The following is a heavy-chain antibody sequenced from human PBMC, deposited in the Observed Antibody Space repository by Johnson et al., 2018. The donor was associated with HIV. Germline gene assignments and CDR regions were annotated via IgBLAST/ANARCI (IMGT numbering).Heavy chain of an antibody. J-gene: IGHJ3*02. V-gene: IGHV3-30*03. D-gene: IGHD4-11*01. CDR2: IPYDGSNK. CDR1: GFTVSSNY. Sequence: QVQLVESGGGLVQPGGSLRLSCAASGFTVSSNYMNWVRQAPGKGLEWVAVIPYDGSNKYYADSVKGRFTISRDNSKNTLYLQMNSLRAEDTALYYCARGINTVTRSGDAFDIWGQGTMVTVSS. CDR3: ARGINTVTRSGDAFDI.